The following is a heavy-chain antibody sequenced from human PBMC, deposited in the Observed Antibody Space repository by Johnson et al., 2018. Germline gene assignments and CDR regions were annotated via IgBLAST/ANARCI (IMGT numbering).Heavy chain of an antibody. D-gene: IGHD6-19*01. CDR3: AKDLYSSAWYRIYYYGMDV. V-gene: IGHV3-30*18. J-gene: IGHJ6*02. CDR2: ISYDGSNK. CDR1: GFTFSSYG. Sequence: QVQLQESGGGVVQPGRSLRLSCAASGFTFSSYGMHWVRQAPGKGLEWVAVISYDGSNKSYADSVKGRFTISRVNSKNTLYLQMNSLRAEDTAVYYCAKDLYSSAWYRIYYYGMDVWGQGTTVTVSS.